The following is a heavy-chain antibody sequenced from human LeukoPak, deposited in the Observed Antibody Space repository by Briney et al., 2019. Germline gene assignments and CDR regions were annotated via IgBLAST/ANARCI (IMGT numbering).Heavy chain of an antibody. D-gene: IGHD2-8*01. V-gene: IGHV3-30*02. CDR2: IGFDGSKI. CDR1: GFTFSSYG. CDR3: AKDSDTYGHRHFDH. J-gene: IGHJ4*02. Sequence: GGSVRLSCVASGFTFSSYGMQWVRQAPGKGLEWVAFIGFDGSKIYYADSVKGRFTISRDNSKNTVNLQMNSLRVEDTAVYYCAKDSDTYGHRHFDHWGQGTLVTVSS.